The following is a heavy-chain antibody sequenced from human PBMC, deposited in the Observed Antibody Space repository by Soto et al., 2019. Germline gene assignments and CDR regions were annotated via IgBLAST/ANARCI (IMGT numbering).Heavy chain of an antibody. CDR2: ISSSSSYI. Sequence: GGSLRLSCAASGFTFSSYSMNWVRQAPGKGLEWVSSISSSSSYIYYADSVKGRFTISRDNAKNSLYLQMNSLRAEDTAVYYCARDKPAYCGGDCYSDYWGQGTLVTVSS. CDR1: GFTFSSYS. J-gene: IGHJ4*02. CDR3: ARDKPAYCGGDCYSDY. V-gene: IGHV3-21*01. D-gene: IGHD2-21*02.